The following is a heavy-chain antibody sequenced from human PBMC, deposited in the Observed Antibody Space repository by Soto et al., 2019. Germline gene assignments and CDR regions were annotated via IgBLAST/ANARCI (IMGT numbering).Heavy chain of an antibody. Sequence: GESLKISCKGSGYEYFAYWIGWVRQMPGKGLEWMGLVYPANSDARYSPSFQGQVTISVDRSINTAYLEWSSLKASDNAIYYCARQSVETPVFDHWGQGTLVTVSS. CDR3: ARQSVETPVFDH. J-gene: IGHJ4*02. CDR1: GYEYFAYW. D-gene: IGHD1-1*01. V-gene: IGHV5-51*01. CDR2: VYPANSDA.